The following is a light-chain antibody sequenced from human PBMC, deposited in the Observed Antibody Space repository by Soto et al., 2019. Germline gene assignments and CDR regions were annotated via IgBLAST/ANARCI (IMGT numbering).Light chain of an antibody. Sequence: QSALTQPASVSGSPGQSITISCTGTSSDVGGYNYVSWYQQHPGKAPKLMIYEVSNRPSGVSNRFSGSKSGNTASLTISGLQAEDEADYYCSSYPSSSPPYVFGTGTKLTVL. J-gene: IGLJ1*01. V-gene: IGLV2-14*01. CDR1: SSDVGGYNY. CDR3: SSYPSSSPPYV. CDR2: EVS.